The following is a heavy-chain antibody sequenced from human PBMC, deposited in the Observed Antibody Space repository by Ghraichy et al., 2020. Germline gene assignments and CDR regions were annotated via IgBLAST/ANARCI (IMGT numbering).Heavy chain of an antibody. CDR1: GFTFSRYG. CDR3: AKERESSGYYSFRGDYYGMVV. J-gene: IGHJ6*02. D-gene: IGHD3-22*01. V-gene: IGHV3-30*18. CDR2: TSYDGSNK. Sequence: GGSLRLSCAVSGFTFSRYGMHWVRQAPGKGLEWVAVTSYDGSNKNFADYVKGRFTISRDNSKNTMYLQMNSLRAEDTAVYYCAKERESSGYYSFRGDYYGMVVWGQGTTVPVSS.